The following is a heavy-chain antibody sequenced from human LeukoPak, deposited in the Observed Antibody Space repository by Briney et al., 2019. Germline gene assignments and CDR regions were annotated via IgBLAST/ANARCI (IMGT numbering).Heavy chain of an antibody. D-gene: IGHD1-1*01. J-gene: IGHJ4*02. CDR1: GFTFSSYD. CDR2: ITTSSTTI. CDR3: ARDWALDK. V-gene: IGHV3-48*01. Sequence: HPGGSLRLSCAASGFTFSSYDMNWVRQAPGKGLEWISFITTSSTTIYYADSVKGRFSISRDNVKNSLYLQMNSLRAEDTAVYYCARDWALDKWGQGTLVTVSS.